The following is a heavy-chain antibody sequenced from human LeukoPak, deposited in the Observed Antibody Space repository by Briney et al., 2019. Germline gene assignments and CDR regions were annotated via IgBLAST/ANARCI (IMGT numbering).Heavy chain of an antibody. V-gene: IGHV4-59*01. CDR3: ARLSGHDAFDI. J-gene: IGHJ3*02. Sequence: SETLSLTCTVSGGSISSYYWSWIRQPPGKGLEWIGYIYYSGITNYNPSLKSRVTISVDTSKNQFSLKLSSVTAADTAVYYCARLSGHDAFDIWGKGTMVTVSS. CDR2: IYYSGIT. CDR1: GGSISSYY.